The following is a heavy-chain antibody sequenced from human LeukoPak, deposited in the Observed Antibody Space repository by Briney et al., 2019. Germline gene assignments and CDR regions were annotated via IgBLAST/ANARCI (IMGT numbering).Heavy chain of an antibody. CDR2: IFYSGST. D-gene: IGHD6-6*01. J-gene: IGHJ6*03. Sequence: PSETLSLTCTVSGGSINPYYWSWIRQPPGKGLEWIGNIFYSGSTMYNPSLQSRVTISLDTSKNQFSLRLSSVAAADTAVYYCARFNSSSSPYYYYYMDVWGKGTTVTVSS. V-gene: IGHV4-59*08. CDR3: ARFNSSSSPYYYYYMDV. CDR1: GGSINPYY.